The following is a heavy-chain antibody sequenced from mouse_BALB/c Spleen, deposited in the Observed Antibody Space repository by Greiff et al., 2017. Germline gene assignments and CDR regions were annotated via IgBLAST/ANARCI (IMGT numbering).Heavy chain of an antibody. CDR2: ISDGGSYT. D-gene: IGHD1-1*01. CDR1: GFTFSDYY. Sequence: EVQRVESGGGLVKPGGSLKLSCAASGFTFSDYYMYWVRQTPEKRLEWVATISDGGSYTYYPDSVKGRFTISRDNAKNNLYLQMSSLKSEDTAMYYCARGLIITTVVATDWGQGTTLTVSS. J-gene: IGHJ2*01. CDR3: ARGLIITTVVATD. V-gene: IGHV5-4*02.